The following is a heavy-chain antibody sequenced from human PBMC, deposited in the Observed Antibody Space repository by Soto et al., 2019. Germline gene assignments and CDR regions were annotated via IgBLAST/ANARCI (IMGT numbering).Heavy chain of an antibody. V-gene: IGHV4-31*03. D-gene: IGHD5-12*01. J-gene: IGHJ5*01. CDR1: GGSISSGGYY. CDR3: GGDRLATGFAWFGP. Sequence: SETLSLTCTVSGGSISSGGYYWSWIRQHPGKGLEWIGYIYYSGSTYYNPSLKGRVTISVDTSKNQFSLKLSSVTAADTAVYYCGGDRLATGFAWFGPRGPGTLVPVSS. CDR2: IYYSGST.